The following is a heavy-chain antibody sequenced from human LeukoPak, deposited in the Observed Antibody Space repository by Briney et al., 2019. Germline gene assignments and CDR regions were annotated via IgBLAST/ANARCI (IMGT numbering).Heavy chain of an antibody. J-gene: IGHJ3*02. V-gene: IGHV3-53*01. Sequence: GGSLRLSCAASGFTVSSNYMSWVRQAPGKGLEWVSVIYSGGSTYYADSVKGRFTISRDNSKNTLYLQMNSLRAEDTAVYYCANTYYDFWSGYTDAFDIWGQGTMVTVSS. CDR1: GFTVSSNY. CDR2: IYSGGST. D-gene: IGHD3-3*01. CDR3: ANTYYDFWSGYTDAFDI.